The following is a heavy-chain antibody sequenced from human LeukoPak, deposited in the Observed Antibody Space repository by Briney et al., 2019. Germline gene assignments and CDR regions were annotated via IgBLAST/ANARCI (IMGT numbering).Heavy chain of an antibody. D-gene: IGHD3-10*01. V-gene: IGHV4-59*01. J-gene: IGHJ4*02. Sequence: SETLSLTCTVSGGSISSDSWSWIRQPPGKGLEWIGYIHYSGGTNYNPSLKSRVTISIDTSKNQFSLKLSSVTAADTAVYYCARYYYGSGPFDYWGQGTLVTVSS. CDR1: GGSISSDS. CDR3: ARYYYGSGPFDY. CDR2: IHYSGGT.